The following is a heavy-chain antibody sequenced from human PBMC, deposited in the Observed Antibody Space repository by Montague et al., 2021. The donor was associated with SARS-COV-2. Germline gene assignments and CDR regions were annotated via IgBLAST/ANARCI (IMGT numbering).Heavy chain of an antibody. D-gene: IGHD2-15*01. CDR1: GGSFSDYY. CDR3: ARGRQDIYPVAVVVAGGEYLVDY. J-gene: IGHJ4*02. V-gene: IGHV4-34*01. CDR2: INHRGST. Sequence: SETLSLTCAVYGGSFSDYYWTWIRQPPGKGLEWIGEINHRGSTNYNPSLKSRVTISVDTSKNQFSLKLTSVTAADTAVYYCARGRQDIYPVAVVVAGGEYLVDYWGRGTLVAVSS.